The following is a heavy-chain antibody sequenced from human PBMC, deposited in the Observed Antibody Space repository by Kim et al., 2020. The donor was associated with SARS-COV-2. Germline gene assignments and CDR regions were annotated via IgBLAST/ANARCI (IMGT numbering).Heavy chain of an antibody. CDR3: ARPHTDIPYDSSGYYYGY. CDR1: GGTFSSYA. Sequence: SVKVSCKASGGTFSSYAISWVRQAPGQGLEWMGGIIPIFGTANYAQKFQGRVTITADESTSTAYMELSSLRSEDTAVYYCARPHTDIPYDSSGYYYGYWGQGTLVTVSS. J-gene: IGHJ4*02. D-gene: IGHD3-22*01. V-gene: IGHV1-69*13. CDR2: IIPIFGTA.